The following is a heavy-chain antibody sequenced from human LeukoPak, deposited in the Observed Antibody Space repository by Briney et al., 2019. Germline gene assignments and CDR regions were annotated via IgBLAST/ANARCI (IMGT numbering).Heavy chain of an antibody. CDR1: GFTLSSYA. CDR2: ISDSGNT. V-gene: IGHV3-23*01. J-gene: IGHJ4*02. D-gene: IGHD2-21*01. CDR3: AKAPVTTCRGAYCYPFDY. Sequence: GGSLRLSCAASGFTLSSYAMSWVRQAPGKGLEWVSAISDSGNTYHADSVKGRFTISSDSSKNTLFLQMNRLRPEDAGVYYCAKAPVTTCRGAYCYPFDYWGQGTLVTVSS.